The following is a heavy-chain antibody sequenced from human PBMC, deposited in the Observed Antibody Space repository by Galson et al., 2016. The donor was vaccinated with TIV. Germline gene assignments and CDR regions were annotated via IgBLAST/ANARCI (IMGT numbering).Heavy chain of an antibody. D-gene: IGHD4-17*01. CDR1: GFSSSDYG. CDR2: ISYDGSYK. CDR3: ARGSGDTYYYYFGMDV. Sequence: SLRLSCAASGFSSSDYGLHWVRQAPGRGLEWLAVISYDGSYKYYADSVKGRFTISRDNTKNTVSLQMNSLRSEDTAVYYCARGSGDTYYYYFGMDVWGQGTTVTVSS. J-gene: IGHJ6*02. V-gene: IGHV3-30*03.